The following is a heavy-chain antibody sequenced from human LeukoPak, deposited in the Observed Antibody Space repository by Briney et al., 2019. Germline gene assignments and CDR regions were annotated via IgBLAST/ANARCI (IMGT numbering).Heavy chain of an antibody. Sequence: ASVKVSCKASVYTFTSYGISWVREAPGQGLEWMGWISAYNGNTNYAQKLQGRVTMTTDTSTSTAYMELRSLRSDDTAVYYCARDRGEDSSGCDFDYWGQGTLVTVSS. CDR1: VYTFTSYG. V-gene: IGHV1-18*01. CDR3: ARDRGEDSSGCDFDY. CDR2: ISAYNGNT. J-gene: IGHJ4*02. D-gene: IGHD6-19*01.